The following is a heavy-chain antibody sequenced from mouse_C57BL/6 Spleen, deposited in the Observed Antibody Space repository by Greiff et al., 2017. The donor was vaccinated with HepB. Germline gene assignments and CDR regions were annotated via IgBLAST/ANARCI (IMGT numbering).Heavy chain of an antibody. Sequence: QVHVKQSGPELVKPGASVKISCKASGYAFSSSWMNWVKQRPGKGLEWIGRIYPGDGDTNYNGKFKGKATLTADKSSSTAYMQLSSLTSEDSAVYFCAYYYGSSWDYFDYWGQGTTLTVSS. V-gene: IGHV1-82*01. CDR1: GYAFSSSW. J-gene: IGHJ2*01. CDR3: AYYYGSSWDYFDY. D-gene: IGHD1-1*01. CDR2: IYPGDGDT.